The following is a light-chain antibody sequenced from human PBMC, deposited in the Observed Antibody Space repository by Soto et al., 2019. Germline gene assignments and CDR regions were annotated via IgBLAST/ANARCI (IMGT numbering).Light chain of an antibody. J-gene: IGLJ2*01. CDR3: SSYTRSSTFLV. CDR1: SSDVGGYNY. CDR2: DVS. V-gene: IGLV2-14*01. Sequence: QSALTQPASVSGSPGQSITISCTGTSSDVGGYNYVSWYQQHPGKAPKLMIYDVSNRPSGVSNRFSGSKSGNTASLTISGLLAEDEADDYCSSYTRSSTFLVFGGGTKLTVL.